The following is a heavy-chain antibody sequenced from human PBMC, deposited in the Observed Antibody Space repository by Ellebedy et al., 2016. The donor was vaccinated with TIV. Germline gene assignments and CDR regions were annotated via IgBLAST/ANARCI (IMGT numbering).Heavy chain of an antibody. J-gene: IGHJ5*02. CDR2: INPHNGNK. CDR3: ARDRSTFCGGDCFSAADT. D-gene: IGHD2-21*01. Sequence: ASVKVSXXASTNIFNDNYIHWVRQAPGKGLEWMGWINPHNGNKNSARHYQGRVTMTRDTSINTVYMELYALTSDDTGIYYCARDRSTFCGGDCFSAADTWGQGTLVIVSS. CDR1: TNIFNDNY. V-gene: IGHV1-2*02.